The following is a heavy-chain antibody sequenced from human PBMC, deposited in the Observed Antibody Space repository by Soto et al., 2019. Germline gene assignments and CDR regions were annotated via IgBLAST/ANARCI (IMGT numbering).Heavy chain of an antibody. CDR1: GFTFSDYY. J-gene: IGHJ6*03. V-gene: IGHV3-11*01. Sequence: PGGSLRLSCAASGFTFSDYYMSWIRQAPGKGLEWVSYISSSGSTIYYADSVKGRFTISRDNAKNSLYLQTNSLRAEDTAVYYSARVYYDFWSGPPPSGYYYMDVWGKGTTVTVSS. D-gene: IGHD3-3*01. CDR2: ISSSGSTI. CDR3: ARVYYDFWSGPPPSGYYYMDV.